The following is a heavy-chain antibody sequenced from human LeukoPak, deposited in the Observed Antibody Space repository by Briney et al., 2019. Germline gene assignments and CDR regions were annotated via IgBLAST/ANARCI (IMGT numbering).Heavy chain of an antibody. CDR1: GFTFSSYG. J-gene: IGHJ6*03. CDR3: ARDRGYYDSSGYRYYYYYMDV. Sequence: GGSLRLSCAASGFTFSSYGMHWVRQAPGKGLEWVAVISYDGSNKYYADSVKGRFTISRDNSKNTLYLQMNSLRAEDTAVYYCARDRGYYDSSGYRYYYYYMDVWGKGTTVTVSS. CDR2: ISYDGSNK. V-gene: IGHV3-30*19. D-gene: IGHD3-22*01.